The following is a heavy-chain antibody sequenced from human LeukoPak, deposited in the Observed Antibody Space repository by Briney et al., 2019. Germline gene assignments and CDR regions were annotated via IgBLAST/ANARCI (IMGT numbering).Heavy chain of an antibody. D-gene: IGHD6-13*01. V-gene: IGHV3-53*01. CDR1: GFTVSSNY. J-gene: IGHJ4*02. CDR3: ARVAGGAAAGTGYFDY. Sequence: GGSLRLSCAASGFTVSSNYMSWVRQAPGKGLEWVSVIYSGGSTYYADSVKGRFTIPRDNSKNTLYLQMNSLRAEDTAVYYCARVAGGAAAGTGYFDYWGQGTLVTVSS. CDR2: IYSGGST.